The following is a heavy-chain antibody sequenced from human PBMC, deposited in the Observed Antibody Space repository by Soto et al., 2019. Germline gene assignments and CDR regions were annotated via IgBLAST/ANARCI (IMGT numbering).Heavy chain of an antibody. J-gene: IGHJ6*02. CDR3: ARMGTAGIHYYYGMDV. CDR2: TYYRSKWYN. D-gene: IGHD6-13*01. CDR1: GGSVSSNSAA. Sequence: SQTLSLTCAISGGSVSSNSAAWNWIRQSPSRGLEWLGKTYYRSKWYNDYAVSVKSRITINPDTSKNQFSLQLNSVTPEDTVVFYCARMGTAGIHYYYGMDVWGQGTTVTVSS. V-gene: IGHV6-1*01.